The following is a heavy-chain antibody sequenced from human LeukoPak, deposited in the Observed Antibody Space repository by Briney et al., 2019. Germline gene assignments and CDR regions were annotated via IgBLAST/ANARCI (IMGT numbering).Heavy chain of an antibody. Sequence: GESLKISCQGSAYTFSCHWIGWVRQNPGKGLEWIGIIFPAASETTYRPTFHGPVIISADQSTGTGYLQWSSLAASDTAMYYCAGAIFVTGDYVHAFDVRGQGAVVTVSS. CDR2: IFPAASET. V-gene: IGHV5-51*01. D-gene: IGHD3-9*01. CDR1: AYTFSCHW. CDR3: AGAIFVTGDYVHAFDV. J-gene: IGHJ3*01.